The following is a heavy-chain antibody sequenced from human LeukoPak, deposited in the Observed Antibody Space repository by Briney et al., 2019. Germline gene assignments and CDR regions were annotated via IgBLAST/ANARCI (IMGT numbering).Heavy chain of an antibody. CDR1: GYTLTELS. Sequence: ASAKVSCKVSGYTLTELSMHWVRQAPGKGLEWMGGFDPEDGETIYAQKFQGRVTMTEDTSTDTAYMEPSSLRSEDTAVYYCATDIMLGSYDFWSGYPRWGQGTLVTVSS. V-gene: IGHV1-24*01. CDR2: FDPEDGET. D-gene: IGHD3-3*01. J-gene: IGHJ4*02. CDR3: ATDIMLGSYDFWSGYPR.